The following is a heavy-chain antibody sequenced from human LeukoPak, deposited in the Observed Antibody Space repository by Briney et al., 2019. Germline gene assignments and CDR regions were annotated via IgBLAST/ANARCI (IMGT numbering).Heavy chain of an antibody. J-gene: IGHJ4*02. CDR1: GFTFSSYG. CDR2: ISYDGSNK. V-gene: IGHV3-30*18. Sequence: GGSLRLSCAASGFTFSSYGMHWVRQAPGKGLEWVAVISYDGSNKYYADSVKGRFTISGDNSKNTLYLQMNSLRAEDTAVYYCAKEGYNYGPDSPGYFDYWGQGTLVTVSS. D-gene: IGHD5-18*01. CDR3: AKEGYNYGPDSPGYFDY.